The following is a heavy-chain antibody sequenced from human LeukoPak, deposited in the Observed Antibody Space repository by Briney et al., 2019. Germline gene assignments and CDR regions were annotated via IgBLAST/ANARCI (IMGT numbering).Heavy chain of an antibody. D-gene: IGHD3-22*01. CDR3: ARGDYYDSSGLFDY. Sequence: ASVKVSCKASGYTFTSYYMHWVRQAPGQGLEWMGWISAYNGNTNYAQKLQGRVTMTTDTSTSTAYMELRSLRSDDTAVYYCARGDYYDSSGLFDYWGQGTLVTVSS. CDR1: GYTFTSYY. CDR2: ISAYNGNT. J-gene: IGHJ4*02. V-gene: IGHV1-18*04.